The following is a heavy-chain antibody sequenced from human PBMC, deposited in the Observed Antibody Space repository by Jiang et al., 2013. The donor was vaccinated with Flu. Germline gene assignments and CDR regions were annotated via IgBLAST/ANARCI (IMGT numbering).Heavy chain of an antibody. V-gene: IGHV2-70*11. CDR1: GFSVTTSGVC. J-gene: IGHJ6*02. CDR2: IDWDDDK. Sequence: KPTQTLTLTCTCSGFSVTTSGVCVTWIRQPPGKALEWLARIDWDDDKYYSTSLKTRLTISKDTSKNQVVLTMTNMDPVDTATYYCARMGLYCSGGPNYYGMDVWGQGTTVTVSS. CDR3: ARMGLYCSGGPNYYGMDV. D-gene: IGHD2-15*01.